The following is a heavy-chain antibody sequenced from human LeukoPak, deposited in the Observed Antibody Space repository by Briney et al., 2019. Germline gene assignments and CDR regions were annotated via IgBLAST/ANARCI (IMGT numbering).Heavy chain of an antibody. Sequence: TGGSLRLSCAASGFTVSSNYMSWVRQAPGEGLEWVSVIYSGGSTYYADSVKGRFTISRDNAKNSLFLQMNSLRVEDSAIYYCAREDLPASGPFDYWGQGTLVTVSS. CDR2: IYSGGST. CDR1: GFTVSSNY. J-gene: IGHJ4*02. CDR3: AREDLPASGPFDY. V-gene: IGHV3-53*01. D-gene: IGHD2-2*01.